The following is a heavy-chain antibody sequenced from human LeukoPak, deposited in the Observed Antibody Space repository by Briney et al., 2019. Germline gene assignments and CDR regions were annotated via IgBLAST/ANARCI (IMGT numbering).Heavy chain of an antibody. CDR3: ARAGATISHWNWRNDAFDI. J-gene: IGHJ3*02. CDR1: GFTFRSYS. V-gene: IGHV3-21*01. D-gene: IGHD1-26*01. Sequence: GGSLRLSYAASGFTFRSYSMNWVRQAPGKGLEWVSSISSSSSYIYYADSVKGRFTISRDNAKNSLYLQMNSLRAEDTAVYYCARAGATISHWNWRNDAFDIWGQGTMVTVSS. CDR2: ISSSSSYI.